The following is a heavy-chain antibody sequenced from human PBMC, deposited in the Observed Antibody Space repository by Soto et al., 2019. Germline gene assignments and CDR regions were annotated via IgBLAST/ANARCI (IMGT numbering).Heavy chain of an antibody. Sequence: QVQVVQSGAEVKKPGSSVKVSCKASGGTFSSYAISWVRQAPGQGLEWMGGIIPIFGTANYAQKLQGRVTITADESTSKAYMELSSLRSEYTAVYYCATLSSIAARWEYCGQGTLVTVSS. J-gene: IGHJ4*02. V-gene: IGHV1-69*01. CDR3: ATLSSIAARWEY. CDR1: GGTFSSYA. CDR2: IIPIFGTA. D-gene: IGHD6-6*01.